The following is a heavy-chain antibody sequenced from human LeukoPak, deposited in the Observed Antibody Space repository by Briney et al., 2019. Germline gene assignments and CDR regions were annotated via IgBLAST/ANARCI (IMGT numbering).Heavy chain of an antibody. CDR3: AREWTYSSRHFDY. D-gene: IGHD6-13*01. V-gene: IGHV3-7*01. CDR1: GFTFSSYW. CDR2: IKQDGSEK. Sequence: GGSLRLSCAASGFTFSSYWMSWVRQAPGKGLEWVANIKQDGSEKYYVDSVKGRFTISRDNAKNSLYLQMNSLRAEDTAVYYCAREWTYSSRHFDYWGQGTLVTVSS. J-gene: IGHJ4*02.